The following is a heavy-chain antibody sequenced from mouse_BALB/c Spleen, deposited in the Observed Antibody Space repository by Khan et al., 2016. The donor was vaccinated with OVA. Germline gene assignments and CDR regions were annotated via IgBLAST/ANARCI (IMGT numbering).Heavy chain of an antibody. J-gene: IGHJ2*01. Sequence: VQLQQSGAELVKPGASVKLSCTASGFNIKDTHMPWVKQRPEQGLEWIGRIDPANDNSKYDPRFQGKATITADTSSNTPYLHLSSLTSEDTAVYYCAPAGTGDYFDYWGQGTTLTVSS. V-gene: IGHV14-3*02. CDR2: IDPANDNS. CDR1: GFNIKDTH. CDR3: APAGTGDYFDY. D-gene: IGHD4-1*01.